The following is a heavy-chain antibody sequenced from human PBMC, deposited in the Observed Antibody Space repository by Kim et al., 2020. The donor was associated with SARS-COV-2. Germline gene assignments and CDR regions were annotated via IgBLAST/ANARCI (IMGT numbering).Heavy chain of an antibody. CDR1: GGSFNNYY. CDR2: INHSGST. Sequence: SETLSLTCAVYGGSFNNYYWSWIRQPPGKGLEWIGEINHSGSTNYNPSLKSRVTVSLDTSKTQFSLRLSSVTAADTAVYFCVRVPVYCSSDYCYHHYHYGLDVWGQGTTVTVSS. CDR3: VRVPVYCSSDYCYHHYHYGLDV. D-gene: IGHD3-22*01. J-gene: IGHJ6*02. V-gene: IGHV4-34*01.